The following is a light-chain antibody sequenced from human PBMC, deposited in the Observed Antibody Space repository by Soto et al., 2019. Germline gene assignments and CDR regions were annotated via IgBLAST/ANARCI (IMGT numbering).Light chain of an antibody. CDR1: QIIITS. CDR3: QQAISFPIT. V-gene: IGKV1-5*03. Sequence: DSQMTESPSTLSAFVGDRVTITCRASQIIITSLAWYQQKPGKAPKLLIYLASTLQSGVPTRFSGSGSATDFTLTISSLQPEDFGTYYCQQAISFPITFGQGTRLEIK. J-gene: IGKJ5*01. CDR2: LAS.